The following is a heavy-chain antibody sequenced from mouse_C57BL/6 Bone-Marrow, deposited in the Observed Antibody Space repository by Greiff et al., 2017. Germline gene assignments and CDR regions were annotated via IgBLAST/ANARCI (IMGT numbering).Heavy chain of an antibody. CDR1: GYTFTSYW. D-gene: IGHD1-1*01. CDR2: IYPSDSET. Sequence: QVQLQQPGAELVRPGSSVKLSCKASGYTFTSYWMDWVKQRPGQGLEWIGNIYPSDSETHYNQKFKDKATLTVDKSSSTAYMQLSSLTSEDSAVYYCARHYGSSYRWYFDVWGTGTTVTVSS. CDR3: ARHYGSSYRWYFDV. J-gene: IGHJ1*03. V-gene: IGHV1-61*01.